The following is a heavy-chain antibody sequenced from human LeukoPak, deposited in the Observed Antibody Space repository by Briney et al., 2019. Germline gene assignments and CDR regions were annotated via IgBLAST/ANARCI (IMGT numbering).Heavy chain of an antibody. D-gene: IGHD3-3*01. CDR1: GFTFSYYG. CDR2: FGHNGDIT. V-gene: IGHV3-23*01. Sequence: GGSLRLSCAASGFTFSYYGLSWVRQAPGKGLEWVSGFGHNGDITYSDSVKGRFTISRDNSKNTLFLQMNSLRADDTAVYFCAKQAGWGAYFSFLPFDFWGREPWSPSP. CDR3: AKQAGWGAYFSFLPFDF. J-gene: IGHJ4*02.